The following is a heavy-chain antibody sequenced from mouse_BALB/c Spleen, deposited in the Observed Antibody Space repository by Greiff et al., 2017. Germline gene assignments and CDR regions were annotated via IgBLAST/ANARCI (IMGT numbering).Heavy chain of an antibody. J-gene: IGHJ3*01. CDR3: ARSGVFAY. V-gene: IGHV1-54*01. Sequence: VKLMESGAELVRPGTSVKVSCKASGYAFTNYLIEWVKQRPGQGLEWIGVINPGSGGTNYNEKFKGKATLTADKSSSTAYMQLSSLTSDDSAVYFCARSGVFAYWGQGTLVTVSA. D-gene: IGHD4-1*01. CDR2: INPGSGGT. CDR1: GYAFTNYL.